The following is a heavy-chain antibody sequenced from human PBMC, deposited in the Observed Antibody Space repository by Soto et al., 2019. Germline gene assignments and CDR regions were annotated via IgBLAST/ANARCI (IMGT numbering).Heavy chain of an antibody. CDR2: INSEKK. D-gene: IGHD3-22*01. CDR3: AASRGYDSSGYSGYYYGMDV. Sequence: GGSLRLSCAASGFTFSSYWMHWVRQAPGKGLVWVSRINSEKKGYPDSVKGRFSISKDNAKNSLYLQKNRLRPDDTALYYFAASRGYDSSGYSGYYYGMDVWGQGTTVTVSS. V-gene: IGHV3-74*01. CDR1: GFTFSSYW. J-gene: IGHJ6*02.